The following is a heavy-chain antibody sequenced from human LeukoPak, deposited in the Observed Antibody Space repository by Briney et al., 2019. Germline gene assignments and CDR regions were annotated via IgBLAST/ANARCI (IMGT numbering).Heavy chain of an antibody. CDR3: TTIARRALYFQH. V-gene: IGHV3-15*01. J-gene: IGHJ1*01. Sequence: KPGGSLRLSCAASGFTFSNAWMSWVRQAPGKGLEWVGRIKSKTDGGTTDYAAPVKGRFTISRDDSKNTLYLQMNSLNTEDTAVYYCTTIARRALYFQHWGQGTLVTVSS. CDR1: GFTFSNAW. D-gene: IGHD1-14*01. CDR2: IKSKTDGGTT.